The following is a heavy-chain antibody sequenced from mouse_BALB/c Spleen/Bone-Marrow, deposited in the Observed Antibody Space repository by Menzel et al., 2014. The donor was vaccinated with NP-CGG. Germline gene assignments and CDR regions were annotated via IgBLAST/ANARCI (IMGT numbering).Heavy chain of an antibody. CDR3: VRDGDYRYAWFSY. D-gene: IGHD2-14*01. CDR1: GFTFRDYY. CDR2: ISDGGTYT. J-gene: IGHJ3*01. V-gene: IGHV5-4*02. Sequence: EVMLVESGGGLVKPGGSLKLSCAASGFTFRDYYMYWVRQTPEKRLEWVATISDGGTYTYYSDNVKGRFTISRDKAKNNLYLQMTNLMSEDTAMYRCVRDGDYRYAWFSYWGQGTLVTVSA.